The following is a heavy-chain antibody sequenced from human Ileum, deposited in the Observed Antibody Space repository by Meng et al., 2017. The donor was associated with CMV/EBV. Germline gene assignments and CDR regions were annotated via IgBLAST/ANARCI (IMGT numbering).Heavy chain of an antibody. D-gene: IGHD2-21*01. CDR1: GGSFSVYV. Sequence: QVQLPTRGAGLLKPSETLSLTCPVDGGSFSVYVWSWIRQPPGKWLEWIAEVSHSGVTNYNPSLKSRVTISIDTSKNQFSLHLSSVTAADTAVYYCAREPPFVPADSWGQGTLVTVSS. CDR3: AREPPFVPADS. J-gene: IGHJ4*02. CDR2: VSHSGVT. V-gene: IGHV4-34*01.